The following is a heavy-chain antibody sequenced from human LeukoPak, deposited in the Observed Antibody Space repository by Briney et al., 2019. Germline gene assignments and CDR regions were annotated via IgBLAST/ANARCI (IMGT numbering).Heavy chain of an antibody. CDR1: GGSISSYY. CDR3: ARDRGYSYGLFDY. V-gene: IGHV4-59*01. J-gene: IGHJ4*02. D-gene: IGHD5-18*01. Sequence: SDTLSLTCTVSGGSISSYYWSWIRQPPGKGLEWIGYIYYSGSTNYNPSLKSRVTISVDTSKNQFSLKLSSVTAADTAVYYCARDRGYSYGLFDYWGQGTLVTVSS. CDR2: IYYSGST.